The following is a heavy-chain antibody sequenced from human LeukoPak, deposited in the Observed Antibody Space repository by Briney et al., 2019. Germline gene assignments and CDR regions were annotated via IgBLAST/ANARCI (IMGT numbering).Heavy chain of an antibody. Sequence: ASVKVSCKASGDAFRSYAISWVRQAPGQGLEWMGWISIYNGDTKYAQRLQGRLTLTTDTSTGTAYMDLRSLRSDDTAVIYCARIRSNSWPPFPDHWGQGTLLIVSS. CDR2: ISIYNGDT. CDR1: GDAFRSYA. CDR3: ARIRSNSWPPFPDH. V-gene: IGHV1-18*01. D-gene: IGHD2/OR15-2a*01. J-gene: IGHJ5*02.